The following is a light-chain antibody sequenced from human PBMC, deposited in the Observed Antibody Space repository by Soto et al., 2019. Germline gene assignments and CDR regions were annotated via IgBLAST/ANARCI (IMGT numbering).Light chain of an antibody. Sequence: EMVLTQSPATRSLSSGDGAPVSCRASQSVSCYLAWSQQKPGEAPRLLISYASNRATGIPARFSVIGSGTEFTITLSCLHSEDGAGYVCQQLNIWTQTFGQGTKVDI. V-gene: IGKV3-11*01. CDR3: QQLNIWTQT. CDR2: YAS. J-gene: IGKJ1*01. CDR1: QSVSCY.